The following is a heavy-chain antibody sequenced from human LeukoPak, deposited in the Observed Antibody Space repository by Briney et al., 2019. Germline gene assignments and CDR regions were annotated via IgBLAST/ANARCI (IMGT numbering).Heavy chain of an antibody. CDR2: ISSSSSYI. Sequence: PGGSLRLSCAGSGFTFSSYSMNWVRQAPGKGLEWVSSISSSSSYIYYADSVKGRFTISRDNAKNSLYLQMNSLRGEDTAVYYCARDQGSSWSDDYYYYMDVWGKGTTVTVSS. J-gene: IGHJ6*03. CDR1: GFTFSSYS. CDR3: ARDQGSSWSDDYYYYMDV. D-gene: IGHD6-13*01. V-gene: IGHV3-21*01.